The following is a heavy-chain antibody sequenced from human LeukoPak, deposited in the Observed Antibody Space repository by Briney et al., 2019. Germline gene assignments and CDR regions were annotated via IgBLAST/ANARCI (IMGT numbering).Heavy chain of an antibody. J-gene: IGHJ4*02. CDR3: GRLVTTVAFGS. D-gene: IGHD4-23*01. CDR1: GVSLKGCNDY. CDR2: MHWSGTT. Sequence: SETLSLICTVSGVSLKGCNDYWVWIRPPPGKGLEWIASMHWSGTTYPCPCLRSPVTMSADTSRSTLSLKVTAVTGADTGLYFCGRLVTTVAFGSWGQGALVTVSS. V-gene: IGHV4-39*01.